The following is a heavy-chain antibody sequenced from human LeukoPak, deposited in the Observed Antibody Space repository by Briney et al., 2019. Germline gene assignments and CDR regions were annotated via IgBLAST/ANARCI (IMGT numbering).Heavy chain of an antibody. CDR2: ISGSGGST. CDR3: ARGMRGNNYMYAFDF. CDR1: GFTFSSYA. V-gene: IGHV3-23*01. Sequence: GGSLRLSCAASGFTFSSYAMSWVRQAPGKGLEWVSGISGSGGSTNYADPVKGRFTISRDNSKNTLYLQMSSLRAEDTAVYYCARGMRGNNYMYAFDFWGQGTLVTVSS. D-gene: IGHD5-18*01. J-gene: IGHJ4*02.